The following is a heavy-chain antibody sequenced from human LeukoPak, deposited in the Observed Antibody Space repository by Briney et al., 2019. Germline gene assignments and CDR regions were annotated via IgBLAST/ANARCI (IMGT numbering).Heavy chain of an antibody. D-gene: IGHD3-3*01. CDR2: INPSGGST. V-gene: IGHV1-46*01. J-gene: IGHJ6*02. Sequence: ASVKVSCKASGYTFTSYYMHWVRQAPGQGLEWMGLINPSGGSTSYAQKFQGRVTMTRDTSTSTVYMELSSLRSEDSAVYYCARAPRGYDFWSGWGYYYYYGMDVWGQGTTVTVSS. CDR3: ARAPRGYDFWSGWGYYYYYGMDV. CDR1: GYTFTSYY.